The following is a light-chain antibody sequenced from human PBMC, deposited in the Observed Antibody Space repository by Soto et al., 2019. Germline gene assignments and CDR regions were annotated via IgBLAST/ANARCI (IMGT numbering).Light chain of an antibody. J-gene: IGLJ1*01. CDR3: SSYTSSRTYV. CDR2: DAR. CDR1: SSDVGGYNY. Sequence: QSALTQPASVSGSPGQSITISFTGTSSDVGGYNYVSWYQQHPGKAPKVIIDDARNRHSGVSNRFSGSKSGTTASLSISGLQAEDEADYYSSSYTSSRTYVFGTGTQLTVL. V-gene: IGLV2-14*01.